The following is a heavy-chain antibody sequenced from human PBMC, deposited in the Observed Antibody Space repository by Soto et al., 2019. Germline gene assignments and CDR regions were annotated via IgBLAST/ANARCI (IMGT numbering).Heavy chain of an antibody. J-gene: IGHJ5*02. D-gene: IGHD6-13*01. CDR1: GFIFSNYA. CDR2: ISGSGRNT. Sequence: EVQLLESGGGLVQPGGSLRLSCAASGFIFSNYAMNWVRQAPGKGLDWVSGISGSGRNTYYADSVKGRFAISRDDSKNTVYLQMNSLTADDTASYYCARGVNSRVANWFDPWGQGNLVTVSS. CDR3: ARGVNSRVANWFDP. V-gene: IGHV3-23*01.